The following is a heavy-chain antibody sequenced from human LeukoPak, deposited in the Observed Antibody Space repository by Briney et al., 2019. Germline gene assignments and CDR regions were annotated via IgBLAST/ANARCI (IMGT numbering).Heavy chain of an antibody. J-gene: IGHJ4*02. V-gene: IGHV3-74*01. D-gene: IGHD6-13*01. CDR3: AKTRPLDSSSWSHGDY. CDR2: INSDGSSI. Sequence: PGGSLRLSCAASGFTFSSHWMHWVRQAPGKGLVWVSRINSDGSSISYADSVKGRFTISRDNSKNTLYLQMNSLRAEDTAVYYCAKTRPLDSSSWSHGDYWGQGTLVTVSS. CDR1: GFTFSSHW.